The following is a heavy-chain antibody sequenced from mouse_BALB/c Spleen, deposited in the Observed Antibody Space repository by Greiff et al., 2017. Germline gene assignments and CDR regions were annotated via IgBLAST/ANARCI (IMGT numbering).Heavy chain of an antibody. Sequence: QVQLKESGPQLVRPGASVKISCKASGYSFTSYWMHWVKQRPGQGLEWIGMIDPSDSETRLNQKFKDKATLTVDKSSSTAYMQLSSPTSEDSAVYYCARYPSYGNYEAMDYWGQGTSVTVSS. V-gene: IGHV1S126*01. CDR2: IDPSDSET. CDR1: GYSFTSYW. J-gene: IGHJ4*01. D-gene: IGHD2-10*02. CDR3: ARYPSYGNYEAMDY.